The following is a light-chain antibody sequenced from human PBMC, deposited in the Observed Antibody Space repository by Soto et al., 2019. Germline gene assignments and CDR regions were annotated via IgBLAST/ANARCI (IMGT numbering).Light chain of an antibody. J-gene: IGLJ3*02. CDR2: EVT. V-gene: IGLV2-14*01. CDR1: ISDITDSNS. Sequence: QSVLTQPASVSGSPGQSITISCTGIISDITDSNSVSWNQHHPGKVPKLIIYEVTNRPLGISDHFSGSKSGNTASLTISGLQIDDEEVYYCSSYTTSSRVFGGGTKLTVL. CDR3: SSYTTSSRV.